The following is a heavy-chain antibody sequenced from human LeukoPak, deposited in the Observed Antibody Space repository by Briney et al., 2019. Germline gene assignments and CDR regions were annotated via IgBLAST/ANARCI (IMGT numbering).Heavy chain of an antibody. Sequence: ASVKVSCTASGYTFTGYYMHWVRQAPGQGLEWMGWMSPDSGGTSYVQKFQGRVTMTRDTSISTAYMELSRLTSDDTAVYYCARAHDRQWLEGHYFDYWGQGTLVTVSS. CDR3: ARAHDRQWLEGHYFDY. CDR2: MSPDSGGT. D-gene: IGHD6-19*01. V-gene: IGHV1-2*02. J-gene: IGHJ4*02. CDR1: GYTFTGYY.